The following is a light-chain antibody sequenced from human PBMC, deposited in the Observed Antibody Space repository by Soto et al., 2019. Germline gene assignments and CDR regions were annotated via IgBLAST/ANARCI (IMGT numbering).Light chain of an antibody. J-gene: IGKJ5*01. CDR2: GAS. V-gene: IGKV3-20*01. Sequence: EIVLTQSPGTLSLSPGERATLSSRASQGVTSNYLAWYQQRPGQAPRLLIYGASNRATGIPDRFSGGGSGTDFTLTISRLEPEDFAMYYCQQYGSSSPTTFVQGTRLEIE. CDR1: QGVTSNY. CDR3: QQYGSSSPTT.